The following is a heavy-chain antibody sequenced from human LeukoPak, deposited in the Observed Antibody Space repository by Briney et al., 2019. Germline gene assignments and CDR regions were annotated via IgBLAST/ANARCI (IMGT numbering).Heavy chain of an antibody. CDR1: GFTLSNYG. V-gene: IGHV3-33*01. D-gene: IGHD3-10*01. J-gene: IGHJ4*02. CDR3: ARESSLTGAYFDW. Sequence: GGSLRLSCAASGFTLSNYGMHWVRQAPGKGLEWVAVIWYDGTNKQYVDSVKGRFTISRDSSENTLYLQTNSLRDEDTAVYYCARESSLTGAYFDWWGQGTLVTVSS. CDR2: IWYDGTNK.